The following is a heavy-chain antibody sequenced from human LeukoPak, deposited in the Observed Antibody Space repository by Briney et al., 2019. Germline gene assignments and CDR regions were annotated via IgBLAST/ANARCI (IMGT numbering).Heavy chain of an antibody. CDR3: ARIPNSGWYQAHDAFDI. CDR1: GFTFSSYS. D-gene: IGHD6-19*01. V-gene: IGHV3-21*01. Sequence: PGGSLRLSCAASGFTFSSYSMNWVRQAPGKGLEWVSSISSSSSYIYYADSVKGRFTISRDNAKNSLYLQMNSLRAEDTAVYYCARIPNSGWYQAHDAFDIWGQGTLVTVSS. J-gene: IGHJ3*02. CDR2: ISSSSSYI.